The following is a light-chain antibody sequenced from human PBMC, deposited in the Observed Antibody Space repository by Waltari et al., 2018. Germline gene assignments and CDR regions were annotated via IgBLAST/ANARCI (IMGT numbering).Light chain of an antibody. V-gene: IGKV3-15*01. Sequence: EKVMTQSPATLSVSPGERATLSCRASQNVNNNLVWYRQKPGQAPRLLIYDASTRATDIPARFSGGGSGTEFTLSISSLQSEDFAVYYCQQYDNWPLTFGQGTKLEIK. J-gene: IGKJ2*01. CDR1: QNVNNN. CDR3: QQYDNWPLT. CDR2: DAS.